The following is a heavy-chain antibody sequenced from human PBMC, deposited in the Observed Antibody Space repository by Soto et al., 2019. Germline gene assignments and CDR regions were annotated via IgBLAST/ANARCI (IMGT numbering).Heavy chain of an antibody. CDR2: IIANGGT. CDR3: AKDYTVAADPSSVILFDY. V-gene: IGHV3-23*01. CDR1: GFTFNHYA. Sequence: GESLKISCAASGFTFNHYAMSWVVQAPGKGLEWVSIIIANGGTFYADSVKGRFTISRDNSKNTVYLQMSSLRVEDTAIYYCAKDYTVAADPSSVILFDYWGQGALVTVSS. D-gene: IGHD2-15*01. J-gene: IGHJ4*02.